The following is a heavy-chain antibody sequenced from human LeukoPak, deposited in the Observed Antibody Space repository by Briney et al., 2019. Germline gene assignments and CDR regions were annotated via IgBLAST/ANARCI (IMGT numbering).Heavy chain of an antibody. J-gene: IGHJ4*02. D-gene: IGHD6-19*01. CDR3: TGGSGWYSPDY. CDR1: GFTFSGSA. CDR2: IRSSTNNYAT. Sequence: GGSLTLSCAASGFTFSGSAMHWVRQASGKGLEWVGLIRSSTNNYATAYAASVRGRFTISRDASKDTTYLQMNSLKTEDTAVYYCTGGSGWYSPDYWGQGTLVTVSS. V-gene: IGHV3-73*01.